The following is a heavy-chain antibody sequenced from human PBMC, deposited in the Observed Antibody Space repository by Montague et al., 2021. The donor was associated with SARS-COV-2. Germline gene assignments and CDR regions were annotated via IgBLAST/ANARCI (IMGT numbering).Heavy chain of an antibody. V-gene: IGHV4-39*01. CDR1: GGSISSSSYY. J-gene: IGHJ6*02. CDR2: IYYSGST. Sequence: SETLSLTCTVSGGSISSSSYYWGWIRQPPGKGLEWIGYIYYSGSTYYNPSLKSRVTIFVETSKNQFSLKLSSVTAADTAVYYCARAFTDWLRYYGMDVWGQGTTVTVSS. D-gene: IGHD3-9*01. CDR3: ARAFTDWLRYYGMDV.